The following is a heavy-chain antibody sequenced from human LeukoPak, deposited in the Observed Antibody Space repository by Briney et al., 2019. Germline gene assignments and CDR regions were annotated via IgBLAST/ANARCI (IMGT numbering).Heavy chain of an antibody. D-gene: IGHD4-11*01. CDR2: ISGDGRNI. CDR1: GFTFSSYW. Sequence: GGSLRLSCVASGFTFSSYWMHWVRQDPRKGLVWVSRISGDGRNINYADSVKGRFTISRDNSKNTLYLQMNSLRVEDTAVYYCARHDYSNFVGWFDPWGQGTLVSVSS. V-gene: IGHV3-74*01. J-gene: IGHJ5*02. CDR3: ARHDYSNFVGWFDP.